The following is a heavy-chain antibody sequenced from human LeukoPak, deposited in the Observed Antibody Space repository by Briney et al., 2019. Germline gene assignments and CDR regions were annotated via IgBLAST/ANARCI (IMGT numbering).Heavy chain of an antibody. J-gene: IGHJ4*02. Sequence: GGSLRLSCAASGFTFSDYYMSWIRQAPGKGLEWVSYISSSGSTIYYADSVKGRFTISRDNAKNSLYLQMNSLRAEDTAVYYCAKDYRYCSGGSCYSGYYFDYWGQGTLVTVSS. CDR3: AKDYRYCSGGSCYSGYYFDY. CDR2: ISSSGSTI. D-gene: IGHD2-15*01. V-gene: IGHV3-11*01. CDR1: GFTFSDYY.